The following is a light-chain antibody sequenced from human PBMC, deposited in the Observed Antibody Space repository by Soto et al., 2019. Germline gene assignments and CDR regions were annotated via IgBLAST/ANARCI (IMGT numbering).Light chain of an antibody. CDR1: QSISSW. V-gene: IGKV1-5*03. J-gene: IGKJ1*01. CDR3: QQYNSFPT. CDR2: KAS. Sequence: DIQMTQSPSTLSASVGDRVTITCRASQSISSWLAWYQQKPGKAPKLLIYKASSLESGVPSRFSGSGSGTXXTLTXSSLQPDDFATYYCQQYNSFPTFGQGTKVEIK.